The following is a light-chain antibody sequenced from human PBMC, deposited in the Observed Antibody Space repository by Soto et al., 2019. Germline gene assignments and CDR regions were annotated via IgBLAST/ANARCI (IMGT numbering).Light chain of an antibody. J-gene: IGKJ4*01. Sequence: DIQMTQSPSSLSASVGDRVTFTCRASQNINSYLNWYQQKVGKAPKLLINAASTLQSGVPLRFRGSGSGTDFTLTISSLQPEDFATYYCQESYNLHTFGGGTKVEIK. CDR1: QNINSY. V-gene: IGKV1-39*01. CDR2: AAS. CDR3: QESYNLHT.